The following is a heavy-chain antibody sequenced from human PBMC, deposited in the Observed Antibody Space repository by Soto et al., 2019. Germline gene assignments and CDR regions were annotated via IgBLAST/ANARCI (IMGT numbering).Heavy chain of an antibody. CDR1: GFTFSSYS. CDR3: ARDVIAVARNAFDT. J-gene: IGHJ3*02. CDR2: ISSSSSYI. Sequence: GGSLRLSCAASGFTFSSYSMNWVRQAPGKGLEWVSSISSSSSYIYYADSVKGRFTISRDNAKNSLYLQMNSLRAEDTAVYYCARDVIAVARNAFDTWGQGTMVTVSS. V-gene: IGHV3-21*01. D-gene: IGHD6-19*01.